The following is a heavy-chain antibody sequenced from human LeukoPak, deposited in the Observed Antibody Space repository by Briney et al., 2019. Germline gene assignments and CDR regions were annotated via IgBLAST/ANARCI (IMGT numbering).Heavy chain of an antibody. Sequence: GGSLRLSCAASGFTLSSYWMSWVRQAPGKGLEWVANIKEDGSEKYYVDSVRGRFTISKDNAQNSVYLHMNSLTAEDTALYYCARDWVAGVPFDAFDIWGQGTMVSVSS. D-gene: IGHD3-10*01. CDR3: ARDWVAGVPFDAFDI. CDR2: IKEDGSEK. J-gene: IGHJ3*02. CDR1: GFTLSSYW. V-gene: IGHV3-7*03.